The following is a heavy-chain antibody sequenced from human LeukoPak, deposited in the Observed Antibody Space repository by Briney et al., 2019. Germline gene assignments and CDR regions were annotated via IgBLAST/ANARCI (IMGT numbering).Heavy chain of an antibody. CDR2: INPNSGGT. D-gene: IGHD3-22*01. Sequence: ASVKVSCKASGYTFTGYFMHWVRQAPGQGLEWMGWINPNSGGTNFAQKFQGRGTMTRDTSISTAYMELSRLRSDDTAVYYCARDERYDSSGYPFDYWGQGTLVTVSS. CDR3: ARDERYDSSGYPFDY. J-gene: IGHJ4*02. V-gene: IGHV1-2*02. CDR1: GYTFTGYF.